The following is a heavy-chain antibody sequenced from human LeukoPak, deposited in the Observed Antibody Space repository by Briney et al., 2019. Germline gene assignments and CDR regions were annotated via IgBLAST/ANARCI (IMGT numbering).Heavy chain of an antibody. CDR2: IIPIFGTA. Sequence: SVTVSCTASGGTFSSYAISMLRQAPGQGIEWMGGIIPIFGTANYAQKFQGRVTITADESTSTAYMELSSLRSEDTAVYYCAREDGVDTASYFDYWGQGTLVTVSS. J-gene: IGHJ4*02. D-gene: IGHD5-18*01. CDR1: GGTFSSYA. CDR3: AREDGVDTASYFDY. V-gene: IGHV1-69*01.